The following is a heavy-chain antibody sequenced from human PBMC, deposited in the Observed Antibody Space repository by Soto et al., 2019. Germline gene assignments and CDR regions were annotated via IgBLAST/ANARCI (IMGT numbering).Heavy chain of an antibody. J-gene: IGHJ4*02. CDR3: ARSPGIAVADY. D-gene: IGHD6-19*01. CDR2: INAGNGNT. CDR1: GYTFTSYA. Sequence: ASVKVSCKASGYTFTSYAMHWVRQAPGQRLEWMGWINAGNGNTKYSQKFQGRVTITRDTSASTAYMELSSLRSEDTAVCYCARSPGIAVADYWGQGTLVTVSS. V-gene: IGHV1-3*01.